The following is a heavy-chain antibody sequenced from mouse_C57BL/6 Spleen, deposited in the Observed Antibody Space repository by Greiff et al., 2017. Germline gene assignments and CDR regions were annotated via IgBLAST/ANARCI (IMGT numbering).Heavy chain of an antibody. CDR1: GYAFSSSW. Sequence: QVQLQQSGPELVKPGASVKISCKASGYAFSSSWMNWVQQRPGKGLEWIGRIYPGDGDTNYNGKFKGKATLTADKSSSTAYMQLSSLTAKDDAVYFCARSSITTVVARPFAYWGQGTLVTVSA. CDR3: ARSSITTVVARPFAY. D-gene: IGHD1-1*01. J-gene: IGHJ3*01. CDR2: IYPGDGDT. V-gene: IGHV1-82*01.